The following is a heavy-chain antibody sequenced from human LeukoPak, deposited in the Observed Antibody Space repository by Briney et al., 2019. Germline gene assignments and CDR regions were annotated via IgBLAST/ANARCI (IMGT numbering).Heavy chain of an antibody. CDR1: GYTFTSYA. D-gene: IGHD3-9*01. V-gene: IGHV1-18*01. Sequence: GASVKVSCKASGYTFTSYAISWVRQAPGQGLEWMGWISAYNGNTHYAQKVQDRVTMTTDTSTSTVYMELSSLRSEDTAVYYCARGSRPVYNLLTGKRYFDYWGQGTLLTVSS. CDR3: ARGSRPVYNLLTGKRYFDY. CDR2: ISAYNGNT. J-gene: IGHJ4*02.